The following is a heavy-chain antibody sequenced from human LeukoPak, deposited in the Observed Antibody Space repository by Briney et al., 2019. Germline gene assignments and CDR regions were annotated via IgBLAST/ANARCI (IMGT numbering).Heavy chain of an antibody. V-gene: IGHV3-11*06. Sequence: GGPLSLSCAASGFTFSAYYMSCIRQAPGTGLEWVSYISSSSRYTNYADTVKGRFTISRDNAKNSLYLQMNSLRAEDTAVYNCARAMLAVTTIDYWGQGTLVTVSS. D-gene: IGHD4-17*01. CDR3: ARAMLAVTTIDY. J-gene: IGHJ4*02. CDR1: GFTFSAYY. CDR2: ISSSSRYT.